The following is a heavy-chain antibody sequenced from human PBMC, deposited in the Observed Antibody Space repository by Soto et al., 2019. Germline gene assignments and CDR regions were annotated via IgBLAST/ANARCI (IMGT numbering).Heavy chain of an antibody. CDR1: GGSISSYY. CDR3: ARGLVQPAADF. J-gene: IGHJ4*02. CDR2: IYYSGST. D-gene: IGHD6-6*01. V-gene: IGHV4-59*01. Sequence: SETLSLTCTVSGGSISSYYWSWIRQPPGKGLEWIGYIYYSGSTNYNPSLKSRVTISVDTSKNQFSLKLSSVTAADTAVYYCARGLVQPAADFWGQGTLVTVSS.